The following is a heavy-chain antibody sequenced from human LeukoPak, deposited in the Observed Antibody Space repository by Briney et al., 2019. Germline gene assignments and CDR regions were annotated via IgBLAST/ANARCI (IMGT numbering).Heavy chain of an antibody. CDR2: IGTLADT. CDR3: AKASSGWYARWFDP. CDR1: GFTFSNYD. D-gene: IGHD6-19*01. V-gene: IGHV3-13*01. Sequence: GGSLRLSCAASGFTFSNYDMHWVRQTRGGGLEWVSGIGTLADTFYPDSAKGRFTISRNNSKNTLYLQMNSLRAEDTAVYYCAKASSGWYARWFDPWGQGTLVTVSS. J-gene: IGHJ5*02.